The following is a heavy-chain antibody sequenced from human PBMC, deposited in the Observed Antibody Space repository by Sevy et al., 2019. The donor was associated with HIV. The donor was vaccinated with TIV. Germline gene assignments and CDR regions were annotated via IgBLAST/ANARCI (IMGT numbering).Heavy chain of an antibody. Sequence: QSQTLSLTCAISGDSVSSNSAAWNWIRQSPSRGLEWLGRTYYRSRWYNDYAVSVKSRITINPDTSKNQFSLQLNSVTPEDTAVYYCARFGLITGTTLHTPYYYYYGMDVWGQGTTVTVSS. J-gene: IGHJ6*02. CDR2: TYYRSRWYN. CDR3: ARFGLITGTTLHTPYYYYYGMDV. CDR1: GDSVSSNSAA. D-gene: IGHD1-7*01. V-gene: IGHV6-1*01.